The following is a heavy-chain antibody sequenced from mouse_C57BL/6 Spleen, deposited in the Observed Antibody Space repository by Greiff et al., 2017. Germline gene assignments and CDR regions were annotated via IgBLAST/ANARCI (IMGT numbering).Heavy chain of an antibody. Sequence: QVQLQQPGAELVKPGASVKMSCKASGYTFTSYWITWVKQRPGRGLEWIGDIYPGSGGTNYTEKFKSKATLTVDTSSSTHYMQLSSLTSEDSAVYDRARVALGWAMDYWGQGTSVTVSS. CDR2: IYPGSGGT. CDR3: ARVALGWAMDY. D-gene: IGHD4-1*01. J-gene: IGHJ4*01. V-gene: IGHV1-55*01. CDR1: GYTFTSYW.